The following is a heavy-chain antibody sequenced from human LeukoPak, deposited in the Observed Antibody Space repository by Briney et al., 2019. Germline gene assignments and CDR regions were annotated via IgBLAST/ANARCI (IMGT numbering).Heavy chain of an antibody. CDR1: GFTFSSYA. J-gene: IGHJ4*02. CDR2: ISGSGGST. CDR3: ALPEGYFDY. V-gene: IGHV3-23*01. D-gene: IGHD1-14*01. Sequence: GGPLRLSCAASGFTFSSYAMSWVRRAPGKGLEWVSAISGSGGSTYYADSVKGRFTISRDNSKNTLYLQMNSLRAEDTAVYYCALPEGYFDYWGQGTLVTVSS.